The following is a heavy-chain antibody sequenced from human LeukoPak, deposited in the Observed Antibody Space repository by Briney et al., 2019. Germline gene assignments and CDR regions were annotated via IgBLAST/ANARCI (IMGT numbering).Heavy chain of an antibody. Sequence: PGGSLRLSCAASGFTFSDYNMNWVRQAPGKGLEWVSYITNGGSTIHHADSVKGRFTISRDNAKKTLYLQMNSLSAEDTAVYYCARSIGLTGGGVDVWGQGTTVTVSS. CDR1: GFTFSDYN. J-gene: IGHJ6*02. CDR3: ARSIGLTGGGVDV. CDR2: ITNGGSTI. V-gene: IGHV3-11*01. D-gene: IGHD3-9*01.